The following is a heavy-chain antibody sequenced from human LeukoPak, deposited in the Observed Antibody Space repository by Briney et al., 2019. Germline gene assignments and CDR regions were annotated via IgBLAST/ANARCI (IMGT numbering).Heavy chain of an antibody. Sequence: SETLSLTCTVSGGSLSVLYWSWVRHPPGKRLEWIGYVSYTGRTKYNPSLQSRVTISIDTSKSQFSLKLTSVTSADTAVYSCARLLDNDISGDPDTFDVWGQGTTVIVSS. CDR2: VSYTGRT. J-gene: IGHJ3*01. CDR3: ARLLDNDISGDPDTFDV. V-gene: IGHV4-59*11. CDR1: GGSLSVLY. D-gene: IGHD3-22*01.